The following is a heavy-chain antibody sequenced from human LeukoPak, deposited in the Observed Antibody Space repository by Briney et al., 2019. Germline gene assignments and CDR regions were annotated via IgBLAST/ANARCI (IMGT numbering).Heavy chain of an antibody. V-gene: IGHV3-21*01. Sequence: PGGTLRLSCAASGFTFSSYSMNWVRQAPGKGLEWVSSISSSSSYIYYADSVKGRFTISRDNAKNSLYLQMNSLRAEDTAVYYCARVGNYYDSSGQESWGQGTLVTVSS. CDR3: ARVGNYYDSSGQES. CDR1: GFTFSSYS. D-gene: IGHD3-22*01. J-gene: IGHJ5*02. CDR2: ISSSSSYI.